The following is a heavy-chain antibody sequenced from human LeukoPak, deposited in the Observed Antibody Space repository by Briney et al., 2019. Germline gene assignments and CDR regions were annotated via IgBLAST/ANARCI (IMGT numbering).Heavy chain of an antibody. V-gene: IGHV4-34*01. J-gene: IGHJ4*02. CDR2: INHSGST. Sequence: SETLSLTCAVYGGSFSAYYWSWIRQPPGKGLEWIGEINHSGSTNYNPSLKSRVTISLDTSKNQFSLKLSSVTAADTAVYYCQSRFLEWLLDYWGQGTLVTVSS. CDR3: QSRFLEWLLDY. D-gene: IGHD3-3*01. CDR1: GGSFSAYY.